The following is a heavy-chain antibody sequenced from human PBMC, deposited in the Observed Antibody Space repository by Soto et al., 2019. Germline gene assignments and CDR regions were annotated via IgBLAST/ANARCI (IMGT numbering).Heavy chain of an antibody. CDR1: GGSISSGGYS. Sequence: QLQLQESGSGLVKPSQTLSLTCAVSGGSISSGGYSWSWIRQPPGKGLEWIGYIYHSGSTYYNPSLKSRVTISVDRSKNQFSLKLSSVTAADTAVYYCARDGGRLGVRGVPAVGWFDPWGQGTLVTVSS. CDR2: IYHSGST. CDR3: ARDGGRLGVRGVPAVGWFDP. V-gene: IGHV4-30-2*01. D-gene: IGHD3-10*01. J-gene: IGHJ5*02.